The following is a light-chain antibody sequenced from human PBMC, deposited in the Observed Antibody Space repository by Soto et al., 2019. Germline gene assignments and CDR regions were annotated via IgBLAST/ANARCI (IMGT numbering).Light chain of an antibody. CDR1: TSNIGAGYD. CDR2: ANS. J-gene: IGLJ1*01. V-gene: IGLV1-40*01. Sequence: QSVLTQPPSVSGAPGQRVIVSCTGSTSNIGAGYDVHWYQQLPGTSPKLLIFANSNRPSGVPDRFSASRSGSSASLTITGIQAEDEADYYGQSYDTSLSGSYVFGSGTKVTVL. CDR3: QSYDTSLSGSYV.